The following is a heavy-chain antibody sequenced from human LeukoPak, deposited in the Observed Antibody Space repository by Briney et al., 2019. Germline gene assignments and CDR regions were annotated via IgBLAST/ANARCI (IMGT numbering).Heavy chain of an antibody. Sequence: VSGPTLVNPTQTLTLTCTFSGFSLSTSEMCVSWIRQPPGKALEWLARIDWDDDKYYSTSLETRLTISKDTSKNQVVLTMTNMDLGDTARYYCARFRYSSGGYAFDIWGQGRMVTVSS. CDR2: IDWDDDK. J-gene: IGHJ3*02. CDR1: GFSLSTSEMC. CDR3: ARFRYSSGGYAFDI. V-gene: IGHV2-70*11. D-gene: IGHD6-19*01.